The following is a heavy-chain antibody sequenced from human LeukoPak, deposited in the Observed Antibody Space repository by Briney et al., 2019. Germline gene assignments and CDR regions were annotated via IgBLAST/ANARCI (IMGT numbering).Heavy chain of an antibody. CDR2: IIPIFGTA. V-gene: IGHV1-69*13. D-gene: IGHD3-3*01. Sequence: SVKVSCKASGYTFTSYGISWVRQAPGQGLEWMGGIIPIFGTANYAQKFQGRVTITADESTSTAYMELSSLRSEDTAVYYCARSITIFGSTIDYWGQGTLVTVSS. J-gene: IGHJ4*02. CDR1: GYTFTSYG. CDR3: ARSITIFGSTIDY.